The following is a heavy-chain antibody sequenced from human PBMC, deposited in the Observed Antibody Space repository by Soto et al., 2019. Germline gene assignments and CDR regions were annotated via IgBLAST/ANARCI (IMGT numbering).Heavy chain of an antibody. V-gene: IGHV3-48*01. CDR3: ARDVDSSSWLFGVFDP. CDR2: ISSSSSTI. CDR1: GFTFSSYS. D-gene: IGHD6-13*01. Sequence: EVQLVESGGGLVQPGGSLRLSCAASGFTFSSYSMNWVRQAPGKGLEWVSYISSSSSTIYYADSVKGRFTISRDNAKNSLYLQMNSLGAEDTAVYYCARDVDSSSWLFGVFDPWGQGTLVTVSS. J-gene: IGHJ5*02.